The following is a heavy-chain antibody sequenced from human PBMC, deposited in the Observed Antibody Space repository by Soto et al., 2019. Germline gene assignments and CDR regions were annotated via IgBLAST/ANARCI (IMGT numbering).Heavy chain of an antibody. CDR1: GGSISSGGYY. Sequence: SETLSLTCTVSGGSISSGGYYWSWIRQHPGKGLEWIGYIYYSGSTYYNPSLKSRVTISVDTSKNQFSLKLSSVTAADTAVYYCARSSTVTTSAEYFQHWGQGTLATVSS. V-gene: IGHV4-31*03. CDR2: IYYSGST. CDR3: ARSSTVTTSAEYFQH. J-gene: IGHJ1*01. D-gene: IGHD4-17*01.